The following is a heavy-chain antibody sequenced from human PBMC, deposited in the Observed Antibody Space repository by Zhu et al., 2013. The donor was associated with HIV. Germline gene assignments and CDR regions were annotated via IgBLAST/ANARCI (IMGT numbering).Heavy chain of an antibody. CDR3: ARDGTIPGYCSSTSCYIGGNWFDP. V-gene: IGHV1-18*01. D-gene: IGHD2-2*02. J-gene: IGHJ5*01. CDR2: ISAYNGST. CDR1: GYTFTSYG. Sequence: QVQLVQSGAEVKKPGASVKVSCKASGYTFTSYGISWVRQAPGQGLEWMGWISAYNGSTNYAQKLQGRVTMTTDTSTSTAYMELRSLRSDDTAVYYCARDGTIPGYCSSTSCYIGGNWFDPWAEEPWSPSPQ.